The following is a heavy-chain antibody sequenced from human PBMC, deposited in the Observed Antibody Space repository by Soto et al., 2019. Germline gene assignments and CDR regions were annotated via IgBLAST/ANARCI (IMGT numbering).Heavy chain of an antibody. CDR1: GFTVSNNY. V-gene: IGHV3-66*01. CDR3: AAYSHKGY. Sequence: EEQLVESGGDLFQPGGSLRLSCAASGFTVSNNYMSWVRQAPGKGLEWVSLIYSGGSTYYADSVKGRFTISRDSSKNTLYLQMNRLRAEDTAMYYCAAYSHKGYWGQGTLVTVSS. CDR2: IYSGGST. J-gene: IGHJ4*02. D-gene: IGHD3-16*01.